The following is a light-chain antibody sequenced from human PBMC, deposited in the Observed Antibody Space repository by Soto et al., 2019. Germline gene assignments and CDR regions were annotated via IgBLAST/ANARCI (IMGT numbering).Light chain of an antibody. CDR1: QSVSSY. CDR3: QQRSNWPTII. V-gene: IGKV3-11*01. CDR2: DAS. Sequence: EIELTQSPATLSLTPGERATLSCRASQSVSSYLAWYQQKPGQAPRLLIYDASNRATGIPARFSGSGSGTDFTLTISSLEPEDFAVYYCQQRSNWPTIIFGQGTRLEIK. J-gene: IGKJ5*01.